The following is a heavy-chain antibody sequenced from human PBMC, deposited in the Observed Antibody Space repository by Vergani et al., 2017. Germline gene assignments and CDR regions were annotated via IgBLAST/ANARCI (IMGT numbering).Heavy chain of an antibody. Sequence: EVQLLQSGGGVIQPGGSVRLSCAASGFTFSACPMTWVRQAPGKGLEWVSAISARYPSTYYADSVKGRFTISRDNSKNMLYLQMNSLRAEDTAVYYCARLSYDTTLYLQGGDDCWVQGTLVSVSS. D-gene: IGHD3-22*01. CDR2: ISARYPST. CDR1: GFTFSACP. J-gene: IGHJ4*02. V-gene: IGHV3-23*01. CDR3: ARLSYDTTLYLQGGDDC.